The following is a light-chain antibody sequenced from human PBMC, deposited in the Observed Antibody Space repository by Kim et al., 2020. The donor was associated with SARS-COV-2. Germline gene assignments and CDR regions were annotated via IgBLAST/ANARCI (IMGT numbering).Light chain of an antibody. CDR2: GAS. CDR1: QSVSSSS. Sequence: EIVLTQSPATLSLSPGERATLSCRASQSVSSSSLAWYQQKPGQAHRLIIHGASRRATGIPDRFSGSGSGTDFTLSISRLDPEDVAVYYCQQHGGSVTFGQGTRLEIK. V-gene: IGKV3-20*01. CDR3: QQHGGSVT. J-gene: IGKJ5*01.